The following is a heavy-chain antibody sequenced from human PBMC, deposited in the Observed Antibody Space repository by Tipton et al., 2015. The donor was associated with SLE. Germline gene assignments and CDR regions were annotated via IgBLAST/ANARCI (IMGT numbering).Heavy chain of an antibody. J-gene: IGHJ4*02. Sequence: LRLSCAVYGGSFSGYYWSWIRQPPGKGLEWIGEINHSGSTNYNPSLKSRVTISVDTSKNQFSLKLSSVTAADTAVYYCARGPGGYYDYWGQGTLVTASS. V-gene: IGHV4-34*01. D-gene: IGHD3-10*01. CDR1: GGSFSGYY. CDR2: INHSGST. CDR3: ARGPGGYYDY.